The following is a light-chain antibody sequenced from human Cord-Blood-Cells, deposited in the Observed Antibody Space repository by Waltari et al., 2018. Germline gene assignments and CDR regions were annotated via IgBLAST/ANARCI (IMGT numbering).Light chain of an antibody. J-gene: IGLJ3*02. Sequence: QSVPTQPPSASGTPAQRVTTSRSGSSSNIVSNLVHWSQQLPWTAPKPLIYSNNQRPSGVPDRCSGSKSGTSASLAISGLQAEDEADYYCAAWDDSLNGWVFGGGTKLTVL. CDR1: SSNIVSNL. CDR3: AAWDDSLNGWV. CDR2: SNN. V-gene: IGLV1-44*01.